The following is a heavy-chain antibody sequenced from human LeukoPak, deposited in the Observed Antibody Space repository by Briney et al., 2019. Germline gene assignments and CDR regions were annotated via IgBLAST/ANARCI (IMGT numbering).Heavy chain of an antibody. J-gene: IGHJ4*02. CDR1: VFTFSTYC. D-gene: IGHD6-13*01. CDR3: ARDSAGNDY. Sequence: GGSLRLSCAASVFTFSTYCMSWVRQAPGKGLEWVTNIKQDGSEKYYVDSVKGRFTISRDNAKNSLYLQMNSLRAEDTAMYYCARDSAGNDYWGQGTLVTVSS. CDR2: IKQDGSEK. V-gene: IGHV3-7*01.